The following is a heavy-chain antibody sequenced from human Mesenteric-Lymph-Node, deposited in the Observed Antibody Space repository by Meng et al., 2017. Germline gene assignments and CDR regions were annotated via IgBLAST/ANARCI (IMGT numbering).Heavy chain of an antibody. CDR1: GGSLSGAY. Sequence: QVHLQQGGAGPLKPSETRSPTCAVNGGSLSGAYWNWIRQPPGKGLEWIGEIIHGGSPSYNPSLKSRVTISIDTSKNQLSLMLSSVTAADTAVYYCARRPTGIDYWGQGTLVTVSS. CDR3: ARRPTGIDY. CDR2: IIHGGSP. V-gene: IGHV4-34*12. D-gene: IGHD2-8*02. J-gene: IGHJ4*02.